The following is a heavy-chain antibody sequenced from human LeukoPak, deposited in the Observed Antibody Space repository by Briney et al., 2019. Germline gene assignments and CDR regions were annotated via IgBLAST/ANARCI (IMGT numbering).Heavy chain of an antibody. V-gene: IGHV5-51*01. J-gene: IGHJ4*02. Sequence: GESLKISCKGSGYTFSNSIIGWVRQMPGKGLEWMGIIYPGDSETRYSPSFQGQVTISADKSISTAYLQWSSLRASDTAMYYCARPYLYYYGSGIGYWGQGTLVTVSS. CDR1: GYTFSNSI. CDR2: IYPGDSET. CDR3: ARPYLYYYGSGIGY. D-gene: IGHD3-10*01.